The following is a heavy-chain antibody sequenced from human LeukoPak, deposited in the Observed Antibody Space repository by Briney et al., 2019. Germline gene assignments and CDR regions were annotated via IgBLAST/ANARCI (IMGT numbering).Heavy chain of an antibody. D-gene: IGHD6-13*01. CDR1: GGSTSRHP. V-gene: IGHV4-4*07. J-gene: IGHJ4*02. Sequence: SETLSLTRTASGGSTSRHPRSPIPHPAGKGLEWIGRIFSTGSINYNPSLRSRVTMSVDTSKNQFSLRLSSLTAADTAVYYCARGFRAAAGTGFDYWGQGTLVTVSS. CDR2: IFSTGSI. CDR3: ARGFRAAAGTGFDY.